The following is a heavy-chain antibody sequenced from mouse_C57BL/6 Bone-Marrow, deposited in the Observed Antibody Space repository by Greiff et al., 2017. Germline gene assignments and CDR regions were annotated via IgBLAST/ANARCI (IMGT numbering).Heavy chain of an antibody. CDR2: ISYDGSN. CDR3: ARDNWDYFDD. Sequence: DVKLQESGPGLVKPSQSLSLTCSVTGYSITSGYYWNWIRQFPGNKLEWMGYISYDGSNNYNPSLKNRISITRDTSKNQFFLKLNSVTTEDTATYYCARDNWDYFDDWGKGTTLTVSS. CDR1: GYSITSGYY. V-gene: IGHV3-6*01. D-gene: IGHD4-1*01. J-gene: IGHJ2*01.